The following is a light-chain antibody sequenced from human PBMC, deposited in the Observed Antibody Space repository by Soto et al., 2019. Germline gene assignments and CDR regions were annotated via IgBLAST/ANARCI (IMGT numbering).Light chain of an antibody. Sequence: IVLTQSPGTLSLSPGERATLSCRAGQSVSSNYLAWYQQKPGQAPRLLIYGASSRATGIPDKFSGSGSGTDFTLTIDGLEPEDFAVYYCQQDGDSPITFGQGTRLEIK. J-gene: IGKJ5*01. CDR1: QSVSSNY. CDR2: GAS. V-gene: IGKV3-20*01. CDR3: QQDGDSPIT.